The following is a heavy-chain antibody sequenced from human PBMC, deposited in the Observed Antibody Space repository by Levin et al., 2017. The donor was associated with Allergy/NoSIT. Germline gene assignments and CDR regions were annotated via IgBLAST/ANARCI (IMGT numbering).Heavy chain of an antibody. J-gene: IGHJ5*02. V-gene: IGHV1-8*01. CDR1: GYTFTSHD. D-gene: IGHD3-22*01. CDR2: MDPNNSNT. Sequence: GESLKISCKASGYTFTSHDINWVRQAPGQGPEWMGWMDPNNSNTGYAQKFQGRVTMTRNTSITTAYMELSSLRFEDTATYYCARKWDYYDRSGYYRTSGFDPWGQGTLVTVSS. CDR3: ARKWDYYDRSGYYRTSGFDP.